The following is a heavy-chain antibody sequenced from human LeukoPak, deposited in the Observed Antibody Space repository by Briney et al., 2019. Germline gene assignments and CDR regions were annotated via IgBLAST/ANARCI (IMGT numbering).Heavy chain of an antibody. CDR1: GYTFSNFG. V-gene: IGHV1-18*01. D-gene: IGHD1-1*01. CDR2: NSGDNDNP. J-gene: IGHJ3*02. Sequence: ASVKVSCKASGYTFSNFGIAWVRQAPGQGLEWMGWNSGDNDNPQSAQDLQGRLTVTTDRSTSTAYMELRSLRHDDTAVYYCARGGGGIPGVVFDIGAKGKRFTVSS. CDR3: ARGGGGIPGVVFD.